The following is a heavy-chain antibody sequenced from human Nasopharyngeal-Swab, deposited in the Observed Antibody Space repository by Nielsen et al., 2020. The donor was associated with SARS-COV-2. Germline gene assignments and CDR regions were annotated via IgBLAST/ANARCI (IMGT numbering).Heavy chain of an antibody. CDR1: GFSFSTYA. D-gene: IGHD6-13*01. J-gene: IGHJ4*02. Sequence: GESLKISCAASGFSFSTYAMSWVRQAPGKGLEWVSAISGSGGDTYYADSVKGRFTISRDNSKNTLYLRMNSLRAEDTAVYYCAKDGSSSPTYWDQGTLVTVSS. CDR2: ISGSGGDT. CDR3: AKDGSSSPTY. V-gene: IGHV3-23*01.